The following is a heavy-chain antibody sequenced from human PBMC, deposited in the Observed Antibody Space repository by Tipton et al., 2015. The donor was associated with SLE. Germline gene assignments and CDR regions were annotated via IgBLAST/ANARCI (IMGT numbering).Heavy chain of an antibody. V-gene: IGHV4-34*01. Sequence: TLSLNCAVYGGSFSGYYWSWIRQPPGKGLEWIGEINPSGSTNYNPSLKSRVTISVDTSKNQFSLKLSSETAADTAVYYCARGEGYCSGGSCYQGWFDPWGQGTLVTVSS. CDR2: INPSGST. CDR1: GGSFSGYY. CDR3: ARGEGYCSGGSCYQGWFDP. J-gene: IGHJ5*02. D-gene: IGHD2-15*01.